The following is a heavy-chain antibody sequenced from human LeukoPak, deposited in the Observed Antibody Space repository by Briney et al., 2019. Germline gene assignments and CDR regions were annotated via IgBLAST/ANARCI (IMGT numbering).Heavy chain of an antibody. J-gene: IGHJ4*02. CDR3: TTHLSYYYGSGSYSPFV. CDR1: GFTFSGSA. Sequence: GGSPRLSCAASGFTFSGSAMHWVRQASGKGLEWVGRIRSKANSYATAYAASVKGRFTISRDDSKNTAYLQMNSLKTEDTAVYYCTTHLSYYYGSGSYSPFVWGQGTLVTVSS. CDR2: IRSKANSYAT. D-gene: IGHD3-10*01. V-gene: IGHV3-73*01.